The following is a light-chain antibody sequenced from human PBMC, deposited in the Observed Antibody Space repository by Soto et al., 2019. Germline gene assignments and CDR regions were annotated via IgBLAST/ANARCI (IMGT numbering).Light chain of an antibody. V-gene: IGKV1-5*01. CDR1: QSISSC. Sequence: DIQMTQSPSTLSASVGDRVTITCRASQSISSCLAWYQQKPGKAPKLLIYDASSLETGVTSRFSGSGSGTEFTLTISSLQHHDFATDYCQQYNSYSTYTFSQGTKLEIK. J-gene: IGKJ2*01. CDR2: DAS. CDR3: QQYNSYSTYT.